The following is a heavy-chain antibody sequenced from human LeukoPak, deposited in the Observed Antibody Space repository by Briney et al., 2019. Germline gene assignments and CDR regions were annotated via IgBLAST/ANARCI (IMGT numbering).Heavy chain of an antibody. CDR1: GFSFSSYE. CDR3: ARGLRYTIFGGDYF. CDR2: IRSSGSTK. J-gene: IGHJ4*02. V-gene: IGHV3-48*03. D-gene: IGHD3-3*01. Sequence: GGSLRLSCAAPGFSFSSYEMKRVRQAPGKGPESASHIRSSGSTKSYADSVKGRFTISRDNAKYLLYLEMNSLRAEDTAVYYCARGLRYTIFGGDYFWGGGTLVSVSS.